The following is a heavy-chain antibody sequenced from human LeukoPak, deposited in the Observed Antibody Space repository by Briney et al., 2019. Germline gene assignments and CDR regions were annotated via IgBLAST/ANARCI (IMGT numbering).Heavy chain of an antibody. CDR3: ASLTTADAFDI. J-gene: IGHJ3*02. CDR1: GGSISSYY. V-gene: IGHV4-59*01. CDR2: IYDSGST. D-gene: IGHD3-22*01. Sequence: SETLSLTCTVSGGSISSYYWSWIRQPPGKGLEWIGYIYDSGSTNYNPSLKSRVTISVDTSKNQFSLKLSSVTAADTAVFYCASLTTADAFDIWGQGTMVTVSS.